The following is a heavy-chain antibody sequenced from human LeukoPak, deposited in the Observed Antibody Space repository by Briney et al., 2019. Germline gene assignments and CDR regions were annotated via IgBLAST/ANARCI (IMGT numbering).Heavy chain of an antibody. CDR3: ATHHGNSSSPDY. D-gene: IGHD6-6*01. J-gene: IGHJ4*02. CDR1: GYSISSGYY. Sequence: PSETLSLTCAVSGYSISSGYYWGWIRQPPGKVLGWTGSIYHSGSTYYNPSLKSRVTISVDTSKNQFSLQLSSVTAADTAVYYCATHHGNSSSPDYWGQGTLVTVSS. V-gene: IGHV4-38-2*01. CDR2: IYHSGST.